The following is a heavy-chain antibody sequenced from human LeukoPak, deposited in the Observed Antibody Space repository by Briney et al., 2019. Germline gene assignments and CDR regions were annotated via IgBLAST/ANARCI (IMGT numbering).Heavy chain of an antibody. Sequence: SGPTLVNPTQTLTLTCTFSGFSLSTSGVGVGWIRQPPGKALEWLALIYGNDDQRYGPSLKTRLTITKDTSKNQAVLTMTNMDPVDTATYYCAHRMAAADTFDQWGQGTLVTVSS. V-gene: IGHV2-5*01. CDR2: IYGNDDQ. D-gene: IGHD6-13*01. CDR3: AHRMAAADTFDQ. J-gene: IGHJ4*02. CDR1: GFSLSTSGVG.